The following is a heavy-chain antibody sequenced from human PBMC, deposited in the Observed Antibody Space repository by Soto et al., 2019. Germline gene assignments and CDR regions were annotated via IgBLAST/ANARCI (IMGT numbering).Heavy chain of an antibody. V-gene: IGHV3-23*01. CDR2: ISGSGGSI. D-gene: IGHD1-1*01. J-gene: IGHJ6*02. CDR1: GFTFSTYA. Sequence: EVQLLESGGGLVQRGGSPRLSCAASGFTFSTYAMNWVRQAPGNGLEWVSAISGSGGSIHYADSVKGRFTISRDNSKNTLYLQMNSLRDEDTAVYHCVKGYWKGDLWGQGTTVTVSS. CDR3: VKGYWKGDL.